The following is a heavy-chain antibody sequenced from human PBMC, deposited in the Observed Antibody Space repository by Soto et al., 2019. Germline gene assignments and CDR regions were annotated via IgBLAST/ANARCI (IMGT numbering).Heavy chain of an antibody. CDR1: GGSISSRSYY. J-gene: IGHJ5*02. Sequence: ASQTLSLTCTVSGGSISSRSYYRGWIRQPPGKGLEWIGSIYYSGNTYYNPSLKSRVTISVDTAKNQFSLKLSSVTAEDTAVYYCARDYYDILTGYPNWFDPWGQGTLVTVSS. D-gene: IGHD3-9*01. CDR3: ARDYYDILTGYPNWFDP. CDR2: IYYSGNT. V-gene: IGHV4-39*02.